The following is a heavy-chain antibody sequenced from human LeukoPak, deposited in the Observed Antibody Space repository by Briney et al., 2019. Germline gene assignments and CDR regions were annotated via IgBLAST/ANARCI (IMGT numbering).Heavy chain of an antibody. CDR2: INSNSSTM. V-gene: IGHV3-48*02. Sequence: GGSLRLSCAASGFTFSSYNINWVRQAPGKGLEWVSYINSNSSTMYYADSVKGRFTISRENARNSLYLQMNSLRDEDTAVYYCAREDLALGAFDIWGQGTMVTVSS. CDR1: GFTFSSYN. D-gene: IGHD3-16*01. J-gene: IGHJ3*02. CDR3: AREDLALGAFDI.